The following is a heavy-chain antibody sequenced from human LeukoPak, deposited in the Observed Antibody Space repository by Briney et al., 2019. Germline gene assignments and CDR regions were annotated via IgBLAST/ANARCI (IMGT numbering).Heavy chain of an antibody. Sequence: SARLSLSCSGGLGSFNGYYGSWSRQRPGKRLAGVEEINHSGNTNHIPSLKSRVTISVDTSKNQFSLKLSSVTAADTAVYYCARRRMGHDYFDYWGQGTLVTVSS. J-gene: IGHJ4*02. CDR1: LGSFNGYY. CDR2: INHSGNT. CDR3: ARRRMGHDYFDY. D-gene: IGHD2-15*01. V-gene: IGHV4-34*01.